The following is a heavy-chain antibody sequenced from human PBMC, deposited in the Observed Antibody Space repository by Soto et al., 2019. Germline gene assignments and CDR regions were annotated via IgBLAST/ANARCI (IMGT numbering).Heavy chain of an antibody. V-gene: IGHV3-23*01. Sequence: PGGSLRLSCAASGFTFSSYAMSWVRQAPGKGLEWVSAISGSGGSTYYADSVKGRFTISRDNSKNTLYLQMNSLRAEDTAVYYCAKWGGYSGYDLPSSVGAVANTPHYFDYWGQGTLVTVSS. CDR1: GFTFSSYA. CDR3: AKWGGYSGYDLPSSVGAVANTPHYFDY. J-gene: IGHJ4*02. CDR2: ISGSGGST. D-gene: IGHD5-12*01.